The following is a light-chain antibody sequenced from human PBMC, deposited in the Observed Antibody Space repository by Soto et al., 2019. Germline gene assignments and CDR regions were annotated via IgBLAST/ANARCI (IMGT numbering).Light chain of an antibody. Sequence: QSVLTQPPSVSAAPGQKVTIACSGSRSNIDNDYVSWYQQLPGTAPKLLIYENNKRPSGVPDRFSGSKSGTSATLGITGLQTGDEADYYCGSWDSRLSCWVFGGGTQLTVL. V-gene: IGLV1-51*01. CDR2: ENN. CDR1: RSNIDNDY. J-gene: IGLJ3*02. CDR3: GSWDSRLSCWV.